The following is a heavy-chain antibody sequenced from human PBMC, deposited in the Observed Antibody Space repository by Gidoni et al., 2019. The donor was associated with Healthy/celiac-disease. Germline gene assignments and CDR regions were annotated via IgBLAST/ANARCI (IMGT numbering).Heavy chain of an antibody. V-gene: IGHV3-64D*06. CDR3: VKDGSIPVKAQLFDP. CDR1: GFTFSNYD. J-gene: IGHJ5*02. D-gene: IGHD6-19*01. Sequence: EVQLVESGGGLVQPGGSLRLSCLASGFTFSNYDMHWVRQAPGKGLEYVSAISSNGGNTYYTDSVKGRFSISRDNSKNTLYLQMSSLRAEDAALYYCVKDGSIPVKAQLFDPWGQGTLVTVSS. CDR2: ISSNGGNT.